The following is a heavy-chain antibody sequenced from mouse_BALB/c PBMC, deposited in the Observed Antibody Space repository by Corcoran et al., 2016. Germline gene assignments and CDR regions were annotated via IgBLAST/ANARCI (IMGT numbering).Heavy chain of an antibody. D-gene: IGHD1-2*01. J-gene: IGHJ2*01. CDR1: GYTFTSYT. Sequence: QVQLQQSAAELARPGASVKMSCKASGYTFTSYTMHWVKQRPGQGLEWIGYINPSSGYTEYNQKFKDKTTLTADKSSSTAYMQLSSLTSEDSAVYYCASITTATFDYWGQGTTLTVSS. CDR3: ASITTATFDY. CDR2: INPSSGYT. V-gene: IGHV1-4*02.